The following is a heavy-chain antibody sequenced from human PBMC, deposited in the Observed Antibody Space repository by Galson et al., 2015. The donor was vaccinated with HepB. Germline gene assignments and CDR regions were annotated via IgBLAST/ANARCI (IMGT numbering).Heavy chain of an antibody. D-gene: IGHD3-22*01. CDR3: ARRYDTSGYYAY. Sequence: SVKVSCKASGVTFSSYAISWLRQAPGQGLEWMGGINPLFGSANYAQKLQGRVTITADESTSTTHMVLSSLRSEDTALYYWARRYDTSGYYAYWGQGTLVTVSS. CDR2: INPLFGSA. CDR1: GVTFSSYA. V-gene: IGHV1-69*13. J-gene: IGHJ4*02.